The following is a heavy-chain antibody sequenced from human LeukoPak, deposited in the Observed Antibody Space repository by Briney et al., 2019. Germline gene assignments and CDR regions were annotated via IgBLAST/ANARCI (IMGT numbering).Heavy chain of an antibody. Sequence: PSETLSLTCTVSGGSISSYYWSWIRQPPGKGLEWIGRIYTSGSTNYNPSLKSRVTMSVDTSKNQFSLKLSSVTAADTAVYYCAREGRDGYNYGPRYYYHYMDVWGKGTTVTVSS. CDR3: AREGRDGYNYGPRYYYHYMDV. J-gene: IGHJ6*03. CDR2: IYTSGST. V-gene: IGHV4-4*07. D-gene: IGHD5-24*01. CDR1: GGSISSYY.